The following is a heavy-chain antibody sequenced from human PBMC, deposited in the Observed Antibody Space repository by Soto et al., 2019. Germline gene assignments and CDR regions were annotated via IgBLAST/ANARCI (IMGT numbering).Heavy chain of an antibody. CDR1: GGAFGSYA. Sequence: QVQLVQSGTEVKKPGSSVKVSCKASGGAFGSYAINWVRQAPGQGLEWMGGIVPMFDTTHYAHRFQGRVTVTADETTSTVYLERTRLRSEETGMYYWTRHRVYGSGYWGQDFWGQGTLVSVSS. J-gene: IGHJ4*02. D-gene: IGHD5-12*01. CDR3: TRHRVYGSGYWGQDF. V-gene: IGHV1-69*01. CDR2: IVPMFDTT.